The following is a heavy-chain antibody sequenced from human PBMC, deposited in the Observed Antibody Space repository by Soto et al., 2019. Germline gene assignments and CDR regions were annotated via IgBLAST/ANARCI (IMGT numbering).Heavy chain of an antibody. CDR2: IYYSGSA. D-gene: IGHD2-2*01. Sequence: QLQLQESGPGLVKPSETLSLTCTVSGGSISSVSYYWGWIRQPPGKGLEWIGRIYYSGSAYYSPSHKRPLPTSVDTPTHPLSPHLSSVPAADPAVYYCASLHCNSPNCVPLDPWGQGTLVTVSS. J-gene: IGHJ5*02. CDR1: GGSISSVSYY. V-gene: IGHV4-39*01. CDR3: ASLHCNSPNCVPLDP.